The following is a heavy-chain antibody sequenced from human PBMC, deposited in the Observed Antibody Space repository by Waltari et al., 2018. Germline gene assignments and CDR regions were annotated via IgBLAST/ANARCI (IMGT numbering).Heavy chain of an antibody. CDR1: GYSFTSYW. J-gene: IGHJ4*02. Sequence: EVQLVQSGAEVKKPGESLKISCKGSGYSFTSYWIGWVRQLPGKGLEWMGIIYPGDSDTRYSPSFQGQVTISADKSISTAYLQWSSLKASDTAMYYCARGVDYYYDSSGYPDYWGQGTLVTVSS. CDR3: ARGVDYYYDSSGYPDY. V-gene: IGHV5-51*03. D-gene: IGHD3-22*01. CDR2: IYPGDSDT.